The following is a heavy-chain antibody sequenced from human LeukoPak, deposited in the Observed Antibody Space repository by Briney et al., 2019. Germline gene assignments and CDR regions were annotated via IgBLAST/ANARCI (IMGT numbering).Heavy chain of an antibody. Sequence: GGSLRLSCAASGFTFSSYAMSWVRQAPGKGLEWVSAISGSGGSTYYADSVKGRFTISRDNSKNTLYLQMNSLRADDTAVYYCAKFGFGDFFYFDYWGQGTLVTVSS. CDR1: GFTFSSYA. CDR3: AKFGFGDFFYFDY. D-gene: IGHD3-10*01. V-gene: IGHV3-23*01. J-gene: IGHJ4*02. CDR2: ISGSGGST.